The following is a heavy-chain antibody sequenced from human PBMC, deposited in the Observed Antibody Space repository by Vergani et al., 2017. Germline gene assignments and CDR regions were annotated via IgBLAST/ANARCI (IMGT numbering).Heavy chain of an antibody. D-gene: IGHD4/OR15-4a*01. V-gene: IGHV3-9*01. Sequence: EVQLVESGGGLIQPGMSLRLSCAASGLTLDDYAMHWVRQASGKGLEWVACVSWNGNKTAYADSVKGRFTISRDTVKNLLYLEMKSLRREDTALYYCAKSIRGGARGNFDSWGQGTLVSVSS. J-gene: IGHJ5*01. CDR2: VSWNGNKT. CDR1: GLTLDDYA. CDR3: AKSIRGGARGNFDS.